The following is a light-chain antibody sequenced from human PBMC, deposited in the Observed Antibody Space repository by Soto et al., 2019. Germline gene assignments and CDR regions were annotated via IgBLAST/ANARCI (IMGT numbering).Light chain of an antibody. J-gene: IGKJ4*01. CDR3: QQRGLT. CDR1: QSVSSY. Sequence: EIVLTQSPATLSLSPGERATLSCRASQSVSSYLAWYQQKPGQAPRLLIYDASNRATGIPARFSGSGSGTDFTLTISSLEPEDFAVYYCQQRGLTFGGGTKMEIK. V-gene: IGKV3-11*01. CDR2: DAS.